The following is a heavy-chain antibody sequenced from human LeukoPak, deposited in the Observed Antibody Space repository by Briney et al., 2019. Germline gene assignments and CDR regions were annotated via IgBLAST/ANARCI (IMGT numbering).Heavy chain of an antibody. Sequence: GGSLRLSCAASGFTFSSYSMNWVRQAPGRGLEWVSYISSSGSTIYYADSVKGRFTISRDNAKNSLYLQMNSLRDEDTAVYYCARETTQRRGIVVVTAHYFDPWGRGTLVTVSS. D-gene: IGHD2-21*02. CDR2: ISSSGSTI. CDR3: ARETTQRRGIVVVTAHYFDP. V-gene: IGHV3-48*02. J-gene: IGHJ2*01. CDR1: GFTFSSYS.